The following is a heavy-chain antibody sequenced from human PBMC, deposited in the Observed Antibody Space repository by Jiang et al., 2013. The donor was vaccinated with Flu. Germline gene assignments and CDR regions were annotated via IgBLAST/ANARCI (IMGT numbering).Heavy chain of an antibody. J-gene: IGHJ4*02. CDR1: GGSISSYY. CDR2: IYYSGST. Sequence: LLKPSETLSLTCTVSGGSISSYYWSWIRQPPGKGLEWIGYIYYSGSTNYNPSLKSRVTISVDTSKNQFSLKLSSVTAADTAVYYCARINDSSGYYYSDYWGQGTLVTVSS. D-gene: IGHD3-22*01. CDR3: ARINDSSGYYYSDY. V-gene: IGHV4-59*08.